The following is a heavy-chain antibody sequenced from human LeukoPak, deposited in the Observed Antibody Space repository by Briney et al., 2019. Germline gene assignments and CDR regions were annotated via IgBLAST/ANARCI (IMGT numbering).Heavy chain of an antibody. Sequence: PSETLSLTCTVSGGSISSSSYYWGWIRQPPGKGLEWIGSIYYSGSTYYNPSLKSRVTISVDTSKNQFSLKLSSVTAADTAVYYCAREARWELQGGHFDYWGQGTLVTVSS. CDR1: GGSISSSSYY. CDR3: AREARWELQGGHFDY. V-gene: IGHV4-39*07. CDR2: IYYSGST. D-gene: IGHD1-26*01. J-gene: IGHJ4*02.